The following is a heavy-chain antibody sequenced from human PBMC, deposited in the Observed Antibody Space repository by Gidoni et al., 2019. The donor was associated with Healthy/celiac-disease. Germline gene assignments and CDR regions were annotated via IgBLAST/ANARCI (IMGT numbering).Heavy chain of an antibody. V-gene: IGHV4-34*01. CDR3: ARGRTYYDFWSGYEYYYYGMDV. CDR1: GGSFSGYY. Sequence: QVQLQQWGAGLLKPSETLSLTCAVYGGSFSGYYWSWIRQPPGKGLEWIGEINHSGSTNYNPSLKSRVTISVDTSKNQFSLKLSSVTAADTAVYYCARGRTYYDFWSGYEYYYYGMDVWGQGTTVTVSS. CDR2: INHSGST. D-gene: IGHD3-3*01. J-gene: IGHJ6*02.